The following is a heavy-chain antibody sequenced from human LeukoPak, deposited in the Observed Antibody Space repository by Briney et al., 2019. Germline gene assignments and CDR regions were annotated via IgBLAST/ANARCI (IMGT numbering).Heavy chain of an antibody. Sequence: PSETLSLTCTVSGGSISSSSYYWGWNRQPPGKGLEWIGSIYYSGSTYYNPSLKSRVTISVDTSKSQFSLKLSSVTAADTAVYYCARGSPSIDFWSGMNVYFDYWGQGTLVTVSS. V-gene: IGHV4-39*07. J-gene: IGHJ4*02. D-gene: IGHD3-3*01. CDR3: ARGSPSIDFWSGMNVYFDY. CDR1: GGSISSSSYY. CDR2: IYYSGST.